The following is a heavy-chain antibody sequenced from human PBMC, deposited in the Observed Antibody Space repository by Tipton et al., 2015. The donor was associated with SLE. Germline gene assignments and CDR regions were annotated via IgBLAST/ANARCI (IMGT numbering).Heavy chain of an antibody. CDR1: GDSISSYY. CDR2: IYYSGST. CDR3: ARHRGYFTVSDYIDY. V-gene: IGHV4-39*07. Sequence: TLSLTCTVSGDSISSYYWGWIRQPPGKGLEWIANIYYSGSTYYSESRQSRVTISVNTSKNQFSLKMIFGTAADTAVYYCARHRGYFTVSDYIDYWGQGTLVTVSS. J-gene: IGHJ4*02. D-gene: IGHD2-8*01.